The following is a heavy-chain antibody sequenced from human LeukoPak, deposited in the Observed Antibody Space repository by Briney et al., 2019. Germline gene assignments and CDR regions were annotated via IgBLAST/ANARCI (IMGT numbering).Heavy chain of an antibody. Sequence: SETLSLTCTVSGVSISSSSYDWGWIRQPPGKGLEWIGSIYYSGSTFYNPSLKSRVTISVDTSKNQFSLKLSSLTAADTAVYYCARQRSGGSKDYWGQGTLVTVSS. J-gene: IGHJ4*02. D-gene: IGHD2-8*02. CDR3: ARQRSGGSKDY. V-gene: IGHV4-39*01. CDR1: GVSISSSSYD. CDR2: IYYSGST.